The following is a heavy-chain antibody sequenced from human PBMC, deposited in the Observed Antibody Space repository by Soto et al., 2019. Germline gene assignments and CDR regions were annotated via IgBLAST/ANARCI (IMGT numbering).Heavy chain of an antibody. CDR3: ARDPPPPDY. J-gene: IGHJ4*02. Sequence: QVQLVQSGAEVKKPVASVKVSCKASGYTFASYAISWMRQSPGQGLEWMGWISAYNGNTNYAQTHQGRVTMTTDTCASTAYVELRRQRSYDPAVYYCARDPPPPDYWGQGPYVTVPS. V-gene: IGHV1-18*01. CDR1: GYTFASYA. CDR2: ISAYNGNT.